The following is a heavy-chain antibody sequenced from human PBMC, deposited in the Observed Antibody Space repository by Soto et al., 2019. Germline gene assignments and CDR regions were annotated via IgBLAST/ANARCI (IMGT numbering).Heavy chain of an antibody. CDR2: IYYSGST. D-gene: IGHD2-2*01. J-gene: IGHJ4*02. CDR1: GGSISSSSYY. CDR3: ARLPYCSSTTCYFANY. V-gene: IGHV4-39*01. Sequence: SETLSLTCTVSGGSISSSSYYWGWIRQPPGEGLEWIASIYYSGSTYYNPSLKSRVTISVDTSKNEFSLKLSSVTAADTAVYFCARLPYCSSTTCYFANYWGQGTLVT.